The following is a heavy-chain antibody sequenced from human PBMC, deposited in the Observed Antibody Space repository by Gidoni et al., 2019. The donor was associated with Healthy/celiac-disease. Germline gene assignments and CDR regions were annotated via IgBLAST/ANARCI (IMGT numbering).Heavy chain of an antibody. CDR3: ATASYYYGSGSTWSVGMDV. D-gene: IGHD3-10*01. V-gene: IGHV1-24*01. CDR1: GYTLTELS. J-gene: IGHJ6*02. Sequence: QVQLVQSGAAVKKPGASVKVSCKVSGYTLTELSMHWVRQAPGKGLEWMGGFDPEDGETIYAQKFQGRVTMTEDTSTDTAYMELSSLRSEDTAVYYCATASYYYGSGSTWSVGMDVWGQGTTVTVSS. CDR2: FDPEDGET.